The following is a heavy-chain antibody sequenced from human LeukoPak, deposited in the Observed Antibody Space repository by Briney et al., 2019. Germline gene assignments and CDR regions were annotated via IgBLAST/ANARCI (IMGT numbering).Heavy chain of an antibody. D-gene: IGHD1-26*01. Sequence: PGRSLRLSCAASGFTFSSYSMNWVRQAPGKGPEWVSSITSSSSYIYYADSVKGRFTISRDNAKNSLYLQMDSLGVEDTAVYYCARDPYSGSYGPYYYYMDVWGKGTTVTISS. CDR2: ITSSSSYI. CDR3: ARDPYSGSYGPYYYYMDV. V-gene: IGHV3-21*06. J-gene: IGHJ6*03. CDR1: GFTFSSYS.